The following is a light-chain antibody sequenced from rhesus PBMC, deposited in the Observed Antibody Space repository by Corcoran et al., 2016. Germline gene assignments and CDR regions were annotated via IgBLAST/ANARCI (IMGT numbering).Light chain of an antibody. J-gene: IGKJ1*01. Sequence: DIQMTQSPSSLSASVGDTVTITCRASQSISSWLDWYQQKPGKAPKLLFYKASSLQSGVPSRFSGSGSGTDFTLTISSLQPEDFATYYCLQYSSSPWTFGQGTKVEIK. CDR2: KAS. V-gene: IGKV1-22*01. CDR3: LQYSSSPWT. CDR1: QSISSW.